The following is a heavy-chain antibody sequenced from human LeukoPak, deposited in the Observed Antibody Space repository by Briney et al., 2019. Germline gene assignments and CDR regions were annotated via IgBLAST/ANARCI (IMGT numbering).Heavy chain of an antibody. CDR1: GYTFTGYS. Sequence: GASVKVSCKASGYTFTGYSIHWVRQAPGQGLEWMGWFDPNSGGTNYAQKFQDRVTMTRDTSINTAYMELSRLRFDDTAVYYCARGGGTISGVVDYWGQGTLVTVCS. CDR2: FDPNSGGT. V-gene: IGHV1-2*02. D-gene: IGHD3-3*01. J-gene: IGHJ4*02. CDR3: ARGGGTISGVVDY.